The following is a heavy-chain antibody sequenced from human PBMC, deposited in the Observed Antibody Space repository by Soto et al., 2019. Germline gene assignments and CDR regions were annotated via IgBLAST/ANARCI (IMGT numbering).Heavy chain of an antibody. CDR2: ISSSSSYI. CDR3: ARFQGPADY. V-gene: IGHV3-21*01. Sequence: PGGSLRLSGAASVFTFSSYSMNWVRQAPGKGLEWVSSISSSSSYIYYADSVKGRFTISRDNAKNSLYLQMNSLRAEDTAVYYCARFQGPADYWGQGTLVTSPQ. J-gene: IGHJ4*02. CDR1: VFTFSSYS.